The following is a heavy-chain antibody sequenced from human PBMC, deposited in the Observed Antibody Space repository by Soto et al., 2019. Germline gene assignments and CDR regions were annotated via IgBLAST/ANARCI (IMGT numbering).Heavy chain of an antibody. D-gene: IGHD3-16*02. J-gene: IGHJ4*02. V-gene: IGHV3-23*01. Sequence: PVGSLRLSCAASGFTFSSYAMSWVRQAPGKGLEWVSAISGSGGSTYYADSVKGRFTISRDNSKNTLYLQMNSLRAEDTAVYYCAKASGDYVWGSYRPVDYWGQGTLVTVSS. CDR2: ISGSGGST. CDR3: AKASGDYVWGSYRPVDY. CDR1: GFTFSSYA.